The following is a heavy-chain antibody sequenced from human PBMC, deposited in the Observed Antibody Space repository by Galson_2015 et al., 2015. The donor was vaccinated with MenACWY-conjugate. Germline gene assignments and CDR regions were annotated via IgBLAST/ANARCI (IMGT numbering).Heavy chain of an antibody. CDR3: TTEGIVVVPAYYYYYMDV. CDR1: GFTFSNAW. D-gene: IGHD2-2*01. V-gene: IGHV3-15*07. CDR2: IKSKTDGGTT. J-gene: IGHJ6*03. Sequence: SLRLSCAASGFTFSNAWMNWVRQAPGKGLEWVGRIKSKTDGGTTDYAAPVKGRFTISRDDSKNTLYLQMNSLKTEDTAVYYCTTEGIVVVPAYYYYYMDVWGKGTTVTVSS.